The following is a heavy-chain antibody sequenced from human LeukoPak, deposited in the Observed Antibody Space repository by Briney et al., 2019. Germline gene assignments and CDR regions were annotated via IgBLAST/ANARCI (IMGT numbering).Heavy chain of an antibody. CDR2: ISSSSSYI. Sequence: GGSLRLSCAASGFTFSSYSMNWVRQAPGKGLEWVSSISSSSSYIYYADSVKGRFTISRDNAKNSLYLQMNSLRAEDTAVYYCARDLIVGVPVGYWGQGTLVTVSS. CDR1: GFTFSSYS. J-gene: IGHJ4*02. V-gene: IGHV3-21*01. D-gene: IGHD1-26*01. CDR3: ARDLIVGVPVGY.